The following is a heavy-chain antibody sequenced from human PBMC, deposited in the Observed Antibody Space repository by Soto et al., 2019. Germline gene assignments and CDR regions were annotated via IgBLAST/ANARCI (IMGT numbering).Heavy chain of an antibody. CDR1: GYTFTSYG. CDR2: ISAYNGNT. J-gene: IGHJ4*02. V-gene: IGHV1-18*01. CDR3: ARGTYYDILTGYYTLDY. D-gene: IGHD3-9*01. Sequence: GASVKVSCKASGYTFTSYGISWVRQAPGQGLEWMGWISAYNGNTNYAQKLQGRVTMTTDTSTSTAYMELRSLRSDDTAVYYCARGTYYDILTGYYTLDYWGQGTLVTVSS.